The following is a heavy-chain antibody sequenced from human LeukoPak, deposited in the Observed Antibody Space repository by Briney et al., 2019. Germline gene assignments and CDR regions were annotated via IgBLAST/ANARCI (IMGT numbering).Heavy chain of an antibody. Sequence: RSETLSLTCAVSGGSISSANWWSWVRQPPGKGLEWIGEIHHSGTTTYNPSLKSRLTISEDKSKNQFSLTLNSVTAADTAVYFCTREGLNDYNNPTDAFDIRGQGTMVTVSS. J-gene: IGHJ3*02. CDR1: GGSISSANW. D-gene: IGHD4-11*01. CDR2: IHHSGTT. CDR3: TREGLNDYNNPTDAFDI. V-gene: IGHV4-4*02.